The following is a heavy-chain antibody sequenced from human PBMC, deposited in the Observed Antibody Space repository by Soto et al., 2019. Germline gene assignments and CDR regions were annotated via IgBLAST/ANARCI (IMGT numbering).Heavy chain of an antibody. J-gene: IGHJ6*03. CDR3: TRDNQFMVRGVIRRGYYYYMDV. CDR1: GFTFSGSA. Sequence: GGSLRLSCAASGFTFSGSAMHWVRQASGKGLEWVGRIRSKANSYATAYAASVKGRFTISRDDSKNTAYLQMNSLKTEDTAVYYCTRDNQFMVRGVIRRGYYYYMDVWGKGTTVTVSS. V-gene: IGHV3-73*01. D-gene: IGHD3-10*01. CDR2: IRSKANSYAT.